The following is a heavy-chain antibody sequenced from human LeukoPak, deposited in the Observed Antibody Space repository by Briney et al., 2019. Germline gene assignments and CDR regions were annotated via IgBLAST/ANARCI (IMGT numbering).Heavy chain of an antibody. CDR3: ARERKSIAARSGGFDY. Sequence: HPGGSLRLSCAASGFTFSSYWMSWVRQAPGKGLEWVANIKQDGSEKYYVDSVKGRFTISRDNAKNSLYLQMNSLRAEDTAVYYCARERKSIAARSGGFDYWGQGTLVTVSS. V-gene: IGHV3-7*01. CDR2: IKQDGSEK. CDR1: GFTFSSYW. D-gene: IGHD6-6*01. J-gene: IGHJ4*02.